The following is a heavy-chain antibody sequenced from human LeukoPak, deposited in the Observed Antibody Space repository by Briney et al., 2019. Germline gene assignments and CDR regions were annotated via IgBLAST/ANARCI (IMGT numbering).Heavy chain of an antibody. Sequence: SETLSLTCTVSGGSISGFYWSWIRQSPGKGLEWIGYIYYSGSTDYNPSLKSRVTMSVDTSKDHLSLKLSSVTAADTAVYYCARDQWTFDYWGQGTLVTVSS. CDR3: ARDQWTFDY. CDR2: IYYSGST. J-gene: IGHJ4*02. V-gene: IGHV4-59*01. D-gene: IGHD2-8*01. CDR1: GGSISGFY.